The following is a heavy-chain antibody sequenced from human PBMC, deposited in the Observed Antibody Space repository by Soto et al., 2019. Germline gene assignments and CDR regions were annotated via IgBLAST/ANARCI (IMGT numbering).Heavy chain of an antibody. Sequence: VKVSCKASGYSFTSYGITWVRQAPGQGLEWMGWISVYNGNTNYAQKFQGRVTMTTDTSTSTAYMELRSLRSDDTAVYYCARDNELFDYWGQGTLVTVSS. CDR3: ARDNELFDY. CDR2: ISVYNGNT. CDR1: GYSFTSYG. V-gene: IGHV1-18*01. D-gene: IGHD1-1*01. J-gene: IGHJ4*02.